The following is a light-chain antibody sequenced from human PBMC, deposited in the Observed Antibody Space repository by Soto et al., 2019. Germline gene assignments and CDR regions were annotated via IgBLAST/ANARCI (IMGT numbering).Light chain of an antibody. J-gene: IGKJ4*01. CDR3: QKYDRAPLT. Sequence: DIQMTQSPSSLPASVGDRVTISCRASQGFSNSLAWYQQKPGEVPTLLIYGASILQSGVPSRFSGSGSGTEFTLTIGSLQPEDVATYYCQKYDRAPLTFGGGTKVEIK. CDR2: GAS. V-gene: IGKV1-27*01. CDR1: QGFSNS.